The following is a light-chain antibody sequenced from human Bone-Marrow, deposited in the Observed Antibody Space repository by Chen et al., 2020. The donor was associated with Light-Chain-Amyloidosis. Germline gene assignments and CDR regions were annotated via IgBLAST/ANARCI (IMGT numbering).Light chain of an antibody. CDR1: NLPTKY. Sequence: SYELPQPPPVSVSPGQTARITCSGDNLPTKYAYWYQQKPGPAPVLVIHRDTERPSGISERFSGSSSGTTATLTISGVQAEDEADYHCQSADSSGTYEVIFGGGTKLTVL. CDR2: RDT. CDR3: QSADSSGTYEVI. J-gene: IGLJ2*01. V-gene: IGLV3-25*03.